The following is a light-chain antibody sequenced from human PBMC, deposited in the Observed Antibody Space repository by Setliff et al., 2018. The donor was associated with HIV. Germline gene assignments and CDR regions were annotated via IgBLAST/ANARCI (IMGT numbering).Light chain of an antibody. CDR3: GTWDSSLSVWV. Sequence: QSVLTQPPSVSAAPGQKVTISCSGSSSNIGSNYVSWYQHLPGTAPNLLIYDNDKRPSGIPDRFSGSKSGTSATLGITGLQTGDEADYYCGTWDSSLSVWVFGGGTQLTVL. V-gene: IGLV1-51*01. CDR2: DND. CDR1: SSNIGSNY. J-gene: IGLJ3*02.